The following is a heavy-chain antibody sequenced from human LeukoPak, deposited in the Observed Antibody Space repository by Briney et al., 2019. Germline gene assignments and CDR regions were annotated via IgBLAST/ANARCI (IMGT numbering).Heavy chain of an antibody. CDR2: IYYSGST. D-gene: IGHD7-27*01. Sequence: SETLSLTCTVSGGSISSSSYYWGWIRQPPGKGLEWIGSIYYSGSTYYNPSLKSRVTISVDTSKNQFSLKLSSVTAADTAVYYCAAGLQTGVDYWGQGTLVTVSS. J-gene: IGHJ4*02. V-gene: IGHV4-39*01. CDR3: AAGLQTGVDY. CDR1: GGSISSSSYY.